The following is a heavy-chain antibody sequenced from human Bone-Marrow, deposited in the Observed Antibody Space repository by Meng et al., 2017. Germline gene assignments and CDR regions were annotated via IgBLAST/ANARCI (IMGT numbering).Heavy chain of an antibody. D-gene: IGHD6-19*01. J-gene: IGHJ4*02. CDR1: GFTFSSYG. CDR3: ARDLKSKAVAGTFDY. Sequence: GESLKISCAASGFTFSSYGMHWVRQAPGKGLEWVAVISYDGSNKYYADSVKGRFTISRDNSKNTLYLQMNSLRAEDTAVYYCARDLKSKAVAGTFDYWGQGTLVTVSS. CDR2: ISYDGSNK. V-gene: IGHV3-30*19.